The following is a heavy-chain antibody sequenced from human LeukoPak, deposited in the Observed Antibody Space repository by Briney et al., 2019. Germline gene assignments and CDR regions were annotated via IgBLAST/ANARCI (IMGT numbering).Heavy chain of an antibody. CDR1: GFTFSSYA. V-gene: IGHV3-23*01. Sequence: PGGSLGLSCAASGFTFSSYAMSWVRQAPGKGLEWVSAISGSGGSTYYADSVKGRFTISRDNSKNTLYLQMNSLRAEDTAVYYCAKDMRLAAAGEDFDYWGQGTLVTVSS. CDR3: AKDMRLAAAGEDFDY. CDR2: ISGSGGST. J-gene: IGHJ4*02. D-gene: IGHD6-13*01.